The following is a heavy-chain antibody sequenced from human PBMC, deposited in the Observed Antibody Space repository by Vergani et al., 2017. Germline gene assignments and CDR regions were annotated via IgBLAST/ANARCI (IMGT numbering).Heavy chain of an antibody. CDR1: GDSIISRSYY. Sequence: QMQLQESGPGLVKASETLSLTCTVSGDSIISRSYYWGWIRQPPGKGVVWIGSIYNSGNGDSSSSLKSRGTISADTSKNQFSVRVKSVTDADTAVYYCASGKYYSDSTSHFRGRYFDVWGRGNLGTVPS. V-gene: IGHV4-39*01. CDR2: IYNSGNG. J-gene: IGHJ2*01. CDR3: ASGKYYSDSTSHFRGRYFDV. D-gene: IGHD3-16*01.